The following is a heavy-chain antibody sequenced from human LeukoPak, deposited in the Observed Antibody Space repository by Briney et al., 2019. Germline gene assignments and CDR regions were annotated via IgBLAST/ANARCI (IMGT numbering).Heavy chain of an antibody. D-gene: IGHD3-3*01. Sequence: GGSLRLSCAASGFTFSSYWMSWVRQAPGKGLEWVANIKQDGSEKYYVDSVKGRFTIPRDNAKNSLYLQMNSLRAEDTAVYYCARVARDTIFGVVINYYYYMDVWGKGTTVTVSS. CDR2: IKQDGSEK. CDR3: ARVARDTIFGVVINYYYYMDV. CDR1: GFTFSSYW. V-gene: IGHV3-7*01. J-gene: IGHJ6*03.